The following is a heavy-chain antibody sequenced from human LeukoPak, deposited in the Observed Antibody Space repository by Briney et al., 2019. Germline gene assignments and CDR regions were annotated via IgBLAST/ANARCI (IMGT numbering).Heavy chain of an antibody. CDR2: IYDGGST. V-gene: IGHV3-53*01. J-gene: IGHJ4*02. CDR1: GFTVSSTY. CDR3: ARDTGYTAIAVD. Sequence: GGSLRLSCAASGFTVSSTYMSWVRQAPGKGLEWVSVIYDGGSTYYADSVKGWFTISRDNSKNTLYLHMNSLRADDTAVYYCARDTGYTAIAVDWGQGTLVTVSS. D-gene: IGHD6-19*01.